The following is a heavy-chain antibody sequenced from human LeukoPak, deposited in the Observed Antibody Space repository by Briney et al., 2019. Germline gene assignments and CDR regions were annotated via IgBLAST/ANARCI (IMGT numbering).Heavy chain of an antibody. J-gene: IGHJ4*02. CDR3: ARHRSGWLQSSFDY. CDR1: GGSISSYY. Sequence: SETLSLTCTVSGGSISSYYWSWIRQPPGKGLEWIGFIYYSGNTNYNPSLKGRVTISVDTSKNQFSLELTSVTAADTAVYYCARHRSGWLQSSFDYWGQGTLVTVSS. CDR2: IYYSGNT. D-gene: IGHD5-24*01. V-gene: IGHV4-59*01.